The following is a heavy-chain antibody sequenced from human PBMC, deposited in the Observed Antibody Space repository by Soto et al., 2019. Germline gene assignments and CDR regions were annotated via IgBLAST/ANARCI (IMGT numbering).Heavy chain of an antibody. D-gene: IGHD5-18*01. J-gene: IGHJ4*02. CDR1: GGSISSSSYY. CDR2: IYYSGST. V-gene: IGHV4-39*01. CDR3: ARHFGHGYSHDPFDY. Sequence: QLHLQESGPGLVKPSETLSLTCTVSGGSISSSSYYWGWIRQPPGKGLEWIGSIYYSGSTYYNPPLKSRVSISGDTSMTQFSLKLSSVTAADTAVYYCARHFGHGYSHDPFDYWGQGILVTVSS.